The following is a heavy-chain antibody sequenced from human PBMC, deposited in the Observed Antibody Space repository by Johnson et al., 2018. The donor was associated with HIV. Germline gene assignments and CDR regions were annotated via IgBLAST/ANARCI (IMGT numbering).Heavy chain of an antibody. J-gene: IGHJ3*02. CDR2: IWYDGSNK. Sequence: QVQLVESGGGVVQPGRSLRLSCAASGFTFSSYGMHWVRQAPGKGLEWVAVIWYDGSNKYYADSVKGRFTISRDNSKNTLYLQMNNLRDEDTALYYCARQNYYDSSGQGGGLDIWGQGTMVTVSS. CDR1: GFTFSSYG. CDR3: ARQNYYDSSGQGGGLDI. D-gene: IGHD3-22*01. V-gene: IGHV3-33*01.